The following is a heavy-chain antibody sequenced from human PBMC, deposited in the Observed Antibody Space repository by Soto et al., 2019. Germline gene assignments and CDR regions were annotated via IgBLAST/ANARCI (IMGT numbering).Heavy chain of an antibody. J-gene: IGHJ6*02. CDR3: VIHVDMDIVVVPAAMDV. V-gene: IGHV5-51*01. D-gene: IGHD2-2*03. CDR2: IYPGDSDT. Sequence: PGESLKISCKGSGYSFTSYWIGWVRQMPGKGLEWIVIIYPGDSDTRYSPSFQGQVTISADKSISTAYLQWSSLKASDTAMYYCVIHVDMDIVVVPAAMDVVGQGTTVTVSS. CDR1: GYSFTSYW.